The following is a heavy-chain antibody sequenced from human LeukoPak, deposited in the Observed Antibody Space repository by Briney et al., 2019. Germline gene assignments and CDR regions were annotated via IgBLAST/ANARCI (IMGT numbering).Heavy chain of an antibody. J-gene: IGHJ6*02. Sequence: GGSQRLPCAASGFTFSDYYMSWIRQAPGKGLEWVSYISSSGSTIYYADSVKGRFTISRDNAKNSLYLQMNSLRAEDTAVYYCARDQFLDSGYYYYGMDVWGQGTTVTVSS. CDR2: ISSSGSTI. D-gene: IGHD3-3*01. CDR1: GFTFSDYY. CDR3: ARDQFLDSGYYYYGMDV. V-gene: IGHV3-11*01.